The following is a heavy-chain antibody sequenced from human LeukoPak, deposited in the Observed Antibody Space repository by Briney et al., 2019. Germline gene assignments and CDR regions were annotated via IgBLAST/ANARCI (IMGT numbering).Heavy chain of an antibody. V-gene: IGHV3-48*01. J-gene: IGHJ3*02. Sequence: QTGGSLRLSCAASGFTFSCYSMNWVRQAPGKGLEWVSYISSSSSTIYYADSVKGRFTISRDNAKNSLYLQMNSLRAEDTAVYYCARVKERCSSTSCYEGGDAFDIWGQGTMVTVSS. D-gene: IGHD2-2*01. CDR3: ARVKERCSSTSCYEGGDAFDI. CDR1: GFTFSCYS. CDR2: ISSSSSTI.